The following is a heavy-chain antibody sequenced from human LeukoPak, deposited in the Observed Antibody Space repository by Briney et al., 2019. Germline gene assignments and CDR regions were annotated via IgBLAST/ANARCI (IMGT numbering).Heavy chain of an antibody. CDR1: GFTFSSYS. J-gene: IGHJ6*02. CDR3: ARDRARFWEWSPLYYGMDV. D-gene: IGHD3-3*01. Sequence: GGSLSLSCAASGFTFSSYSMNWVRQAPGKGLEWVSSISSSSSYIYYADSVKGRFTISRDNAKNSLYLQMNSLRAEDTAVYYCARDRARFWEWSPLYYGMDVWGQGTTVTVSS. V-gene: IGHV3-21*01. CDR2: ISSSSSYI.